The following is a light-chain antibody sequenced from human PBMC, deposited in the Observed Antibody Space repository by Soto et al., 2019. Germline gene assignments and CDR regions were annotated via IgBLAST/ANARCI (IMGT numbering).Light chain of an antibody. J-gene: IGLJ1*01. CDR1: SSDVGGYNY. CDR2: EVS. V-gene: IGLV2-14*01. Sequence: QAVVTQPASVSGSPGQSITISCTGTSSDVGGYNYVSWYQQHPGKAPKLMIYEVSNRPSGVSNRFSGSKSGNTASLTISGLQAEDEADYYCSSYTSSSSDYVVGTGTKLTVL. CDR3: SSYTSSSSDYV.